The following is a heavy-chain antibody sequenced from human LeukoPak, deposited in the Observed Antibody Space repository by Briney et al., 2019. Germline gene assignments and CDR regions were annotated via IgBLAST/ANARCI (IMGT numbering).Heavy chain of an antibody. Sequence: PGVSLRLSCAASGFTYSTYWMAWVRPAPGKGQEWVANIKEDESAKHQADSVKGRFTISRDNAQNSVYLQMSSLRGEDTAVYYCARDVGGSLDFWGQGTLVSVSS. D-gene: IGHD1-26*01. CDR2: IKEDESAK. CDR1: GFTYSTYW. V-gene: IGHV3-7*01. CDR3: ARDVGGSLDF. J-gene: IGHJ4*02.